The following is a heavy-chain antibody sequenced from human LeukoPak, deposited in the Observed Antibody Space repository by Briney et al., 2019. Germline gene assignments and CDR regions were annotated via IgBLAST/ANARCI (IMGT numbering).Heavy chain of an antibody. CDR3: TRDQTPYY. Sequence: GGSLRPSFTASGFTFGVYAMPWVRKPPGKGREWVGFIRSKVYGGTPEYAASVKGRFTISRDDSKGIAYLQMNSLKTEDTAVYYCTRDQTPYYWGQGTLVTVSS. CDR2: IRSKVYGGTP. CDR1: GFTFGVYA. J-gene: IGHJ4*02. V-gene: IGHV3-49*04.